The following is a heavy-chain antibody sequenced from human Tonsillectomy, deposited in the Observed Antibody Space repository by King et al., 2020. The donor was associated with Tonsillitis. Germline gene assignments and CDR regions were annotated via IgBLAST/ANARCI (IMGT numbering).Heavy chain of an antibody. J-gene: IGHJ3*02. V-gene: IGHV3-30*02. CDR2: IRFDERNK. CDR3: AKDPAVGDTTNYAFDI. Sequence: VQLVESGGGVVQPGGSLRLSCAASGFTFSTYAMYWVRQAPGKGLEWVAFIRFDERNKYYADSVKGRFTISRDNSKDTLYLQMNSLRADDTAVYYCAKDPAVGDTTNYAFDIWGQGTMVTVSS. D-gene: IGHD2-21*01. CDR1: GFTFSTYA.